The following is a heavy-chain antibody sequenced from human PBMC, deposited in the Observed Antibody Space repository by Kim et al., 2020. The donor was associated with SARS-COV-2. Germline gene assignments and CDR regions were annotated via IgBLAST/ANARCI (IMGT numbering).Heavy chain of an antibody. Sequence: YSPSFQGQVTISADKSISTAYLQWSSLKASGTAMYYCARLPHGSYAVDYWGQGTLVTVSS. V-gene: IGHV5-51*01. CDR3: ARLPHGSYAVDY. J-gene: IGHJ4*02.